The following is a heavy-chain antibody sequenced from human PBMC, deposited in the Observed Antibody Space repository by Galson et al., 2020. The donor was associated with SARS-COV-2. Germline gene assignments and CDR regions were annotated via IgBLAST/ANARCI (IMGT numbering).Heavy chain of an antibody. Sequence: ASETLSLTCAVSGGSISSGGYSWSWIRQPPGKGLEWIGYTYHSGPTYYNPSLKSRVTISVDRSKNQFSLKLSSVTAADTAVYYCARDGYYDSSGYYYRGGFDYWGQGTLVTVSS. CDR1: GGSISSGGYS. CDR3: ARDGYYDSSGYYYRGGFDY. J-gene: IGHJ4*02. D-gene: IGHD3-22*01. V-gene: IGHV4-30-2*01. CDR2: TYHSGPT.